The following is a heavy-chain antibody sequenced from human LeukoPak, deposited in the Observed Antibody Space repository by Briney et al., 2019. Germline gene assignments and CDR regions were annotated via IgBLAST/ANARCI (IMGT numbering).Heavy chain of an antibody. J-gene: IGHJ4*02. CDR3: ARTYYYESSGYSGFDY. D-gene: IGHD3-22*01. Sequence: ASVKVSCKASGYTFTSYYMHWVRQAPGQGLEWMGIINPSGGSTSYAQKFQGRVTMTRDTSTSTVYMELSSLRSEDTAVYYCARTYYYESSGYSGFDYWGQGTLVTVSS. V-gene: IGHV1-46*01. CDR1: GYTFTSYY. CDR2: INPSGGST.